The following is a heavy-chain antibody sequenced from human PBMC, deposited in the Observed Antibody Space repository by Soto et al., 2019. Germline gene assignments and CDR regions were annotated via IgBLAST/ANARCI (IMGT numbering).Heavy chain of an antibody. V-gene: IGHV3-48*02. Sequence: GGSLRLSCAASGFTFSSYSMNWVRQAPGKGREWVSYISSSSSTIYYADSVKGRFTISRDNAKNSLYLQMSSLRDEDTAVYYCARVTRPYGMDVWGQGTTVTVSS. D-gene: IGHD2-21*02. CDR1: GFTFSSYS. J-gene: IGHJ6*02. CDR3: ARVTRPYGMDV. CDR2: ISSSSSTI.